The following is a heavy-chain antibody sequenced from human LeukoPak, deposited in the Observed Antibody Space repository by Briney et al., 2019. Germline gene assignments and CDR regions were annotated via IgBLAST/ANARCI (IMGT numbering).Heavy chain of an antibody. Sequence: PSETLSLTCAVYGGSFSGYNWSWIRQPPGKGLEWIGEINHSGSTNYSPSLKSRVTISIHTSKNQFSLKLSSVAAADTAVYYCAVLQGPFDYWGQGTLVTVSS. CDR1: GGSFSGYN. J-gene: IGHJ4*02. CDR2: INHSGST. V-gene: IGHV4-34*01. CDR3: AVLQGPFDY. D-gene: IGHD1-1*01.